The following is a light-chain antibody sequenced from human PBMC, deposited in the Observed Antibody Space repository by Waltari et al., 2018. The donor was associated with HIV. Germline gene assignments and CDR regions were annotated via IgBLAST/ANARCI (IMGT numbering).Light chain of an antibody. CDR2: EVT. CDR1: SSDIGAYDF. CDR3: SSYGDNGRVL. J-gene: IGLJ2*01. Sequence: QSALTQPPSASGSLGQSVTIPCTGSSSDIGAYDFVSWFQQHPQYAPRLLPYEVTKRLSRLSARLAESRSGNTSFLNIYGLQPDDTAAYFCSSYGDNGRVLFGGGTNLTVL. V-gene: IGLV2-8*01.